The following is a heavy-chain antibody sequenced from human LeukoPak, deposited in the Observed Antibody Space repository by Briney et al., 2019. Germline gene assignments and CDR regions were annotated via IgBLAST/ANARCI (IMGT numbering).Heavy chain of an antibody. D-gene: IGHD6-13*01. CDR3: ARGSSSWYYLDY. Sequence: GGSLILSCAASGFTFSSYSMNWVRQAPGKGLEWVSSISSSRSHIYYADSVKGRFTISRDNAKNSLYLQMNSLRVEDTAVYYCARGSSSWYYLDYWGQGTLVTVSS. CDR1: GFTFSSYS. J-gene: IGHJ4*02. CDR2: ISSSRSHI. V-gene: IGHV3-21*01.